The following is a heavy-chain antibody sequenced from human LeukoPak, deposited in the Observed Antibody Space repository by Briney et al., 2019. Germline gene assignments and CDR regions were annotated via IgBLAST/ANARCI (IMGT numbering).Heavy chain of an antibody. J-gene: IGHJ4*02. CDR2: INHSGST. V-gene: IGHV4-34*01. D-gene: IGHD4-17*01. CDR1: GGSFSGYY. Sequence: PSETLSLTCAVYGGSFSGYYWSWIRQPPGKGLEWIGEINHSGSTNYNPSLKSRVTISVDTSKNQFSLKLSSVTAADTAVYYCARGHSTEYDDYDGSVDYWGQGALVTVSS. CDR3: ARGHSTEYDDYDGSVDY.